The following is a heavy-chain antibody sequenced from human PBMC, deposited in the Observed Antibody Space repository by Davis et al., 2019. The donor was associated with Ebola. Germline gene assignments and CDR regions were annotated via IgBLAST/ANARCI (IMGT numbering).Heavy chain of an antibody. CDR3: ARLRYRARGDYSYGMDV. Sequence: SETLSLTCNVSGGSISSYYWSWIRQPPGKGLEWIGYIYYSGSTNYNPSLKSRVTISVDTSKNQFSLKLSSVTAADTAVYYCARLRYRARGDYSYGMDVWGQGTTVTVSS. CDR1: GGSISSYY. V-gene: IGHV4-59*08. D-gene: IGHD1-14*01. J-gene: IGHJ6*02. CDR2: IYYSGST.